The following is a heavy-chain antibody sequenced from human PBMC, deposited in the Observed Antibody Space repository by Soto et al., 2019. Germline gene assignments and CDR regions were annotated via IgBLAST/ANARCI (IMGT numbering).Heavy chain of an antibody. CDR1: GFTFGDYA. CDR2: ITSTTHGGTA. J-gene: IGHJ4*02. CDR3: ARDWAAAGPFDY. V-gene: IGHV3-49*04. D-gene: IGHD6-13*01. Sequence: GGSLRLSCIASGFTFGDYAMSWVRQAPGEGLEWVGFITSTTHGGTAEYAASVKGRFAISRDDSKSIAYLQMNSLKIEDTAVYYCARDWAAAGPFDYWGQGTLVTVSS.